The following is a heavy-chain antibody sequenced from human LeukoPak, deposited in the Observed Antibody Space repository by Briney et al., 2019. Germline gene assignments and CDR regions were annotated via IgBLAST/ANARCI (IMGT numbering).Heavy chain of an antibody. CDR1: GYTFSGYY. CDR2: INPSGGST. Sequence: ASVKVSCKASGYTFSGYYMHWVRQAPGQGLEWMGIINPSGGSTSYAQKFQGRVTMTRDMSTSTVYMELSSLRSEDTAVYYCARDLDHMVRGVITNDYWGQGTLVTVSS. CDR3: ARDLDHMVRGVITNDY. J-gene: IGHJ4*02. V-gene: IGHV1-46*01. D-gene: IGHD3-10*01.